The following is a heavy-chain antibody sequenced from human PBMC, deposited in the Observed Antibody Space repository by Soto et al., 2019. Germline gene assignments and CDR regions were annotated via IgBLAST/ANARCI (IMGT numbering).Heavy chain of an antibody. CDR3: AGYYYDSSGYYSDY. Sequence: GGSLRLSCAASGFTVSSNYMSWVRQAPGKGLEWVSVIYSGGSTYYADSVKGRFTISRDNSKNTLYLQMNSLRAEDTAVYYCAGYYYDSSGYYSDYWGQGTLVTV. CDR1: GFTVSSNY. V-gene: IGHV3-53*01. D-gene: IGHD3-22*01. CDR2: IYSGGST. J-gene: IGHJ4*02.